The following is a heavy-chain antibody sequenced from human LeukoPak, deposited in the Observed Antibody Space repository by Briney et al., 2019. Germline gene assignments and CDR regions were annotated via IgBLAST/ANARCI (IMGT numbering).Heavy chain of an antibody. CDR1: GYSISSGYY. D-gene: IGHD5-12*01. CDR3: ARTTEGYAGGPGYSYYYYMDV. CDR2: IYHSGST. Sequence: SETLSLTCTVSGYSISSGYYWGWIRQPPGKGLEWIGSIYHSGSTYYNPSLKSRVTISLDTSKNQVSLKLRSVTAADTAVYYCARTTEGYAGGPGYSYYYYMDVWGKGTTVTISS. J-gene: IGHJ6*03. V-gene: IGHV4-38-2*02.